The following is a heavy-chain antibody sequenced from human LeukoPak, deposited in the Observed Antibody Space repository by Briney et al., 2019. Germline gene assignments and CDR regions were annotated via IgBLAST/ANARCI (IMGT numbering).Heavy chain of an antibody. J-gene: IGHJ4*02. CDR3: TRGVAISTSGWYDTFDY. V-gene: IGHV3-64*02. D-gene: IGHD6-19*01. CDR1: GFTFRDYA. Sequence: GGSLRLSCAASGFTFRDYAMYWVRQAPGRGLEYVSVISTDGSRTYYADSVKGRFTISRDNSKNTLYLQMGSLRAEDMAVYYCTRGVAISTSGWYDTFDYWGQGALVTVSS. CDR2: ISTDGSRT.